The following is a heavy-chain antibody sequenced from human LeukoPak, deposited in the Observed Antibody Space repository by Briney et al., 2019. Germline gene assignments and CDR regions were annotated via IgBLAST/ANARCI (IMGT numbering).Heavy chain of an antibody. Sequence: GGSLRLSCAASGFTFRSYWMSWVRQAPGKGLEWVANIKEDGSEKYYVGSVKGRFTISRDNAKNSLYLQMNSLRAGDTAVYYCARKYYYESSGYYPFDYWGQGALVTVSS. CDR2: IKEDGSEK. D-gene: IGHD3-22*01. CDR3: ARKYYYESSGYYPFDY. V-gene: IGHV3-7*01. CDR1: GFTFRSYW. J-gene: IGHJ4*02.